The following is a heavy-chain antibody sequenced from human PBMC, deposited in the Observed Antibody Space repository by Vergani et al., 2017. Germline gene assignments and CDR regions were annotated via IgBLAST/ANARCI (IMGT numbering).Heavy chain of an antibody. D-gene: IGHD1-7*01. J-gene: IGHJ4*02. V-gene: IGHV3-23*01. CDR1: GFTFSRYA. CDR3: ATETGTTGGFDY. CDR2: ISGSGDNT. Sequence: EVQLLESGGGLVQPGGSLRLSCAASGFTFSRYAMSWVRQAPGKGLEWVSAISGSGDNTYYADSVKGRITISRDNSKNTLYLQMNSLRAEDTAVYYCATETGTTGGFDYWGQGTLVTVSS.